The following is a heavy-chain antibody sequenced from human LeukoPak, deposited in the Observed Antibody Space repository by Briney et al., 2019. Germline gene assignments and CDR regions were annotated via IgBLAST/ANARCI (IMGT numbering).Heavy chain of an antibody. V-gene: IGHV3-9*01. D-gene: IGHD4-17*01. J-gene: IGHJ6*02. CDR2: ISWNSGSI. CDR3: AKDATVTTVSRYMDV. CDR1: GFTFDDYA. Sequence: GGSLRLSCAASGFTFDDYAMHWVRHAPGKGLEWVSGISWNSGSIGYADSVKGRFTISRDNAKNSLYLQMNSLRAEDTALYYCAKDATVTTVSRYMDVWGQGTTVTVSS.